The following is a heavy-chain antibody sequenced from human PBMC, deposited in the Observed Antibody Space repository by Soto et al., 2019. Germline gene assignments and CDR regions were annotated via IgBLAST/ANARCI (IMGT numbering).Heavy chain of an antibody. CDR2: IYSSGST. Sequence: QVQLQESGPGLVKPSQTLSLTCTVSGGSVSSGDYYWSWVRQPPGKGLEWIGYIYSSGSTYYNPSLRSRLTISVDTSKNQFFLKLTSVTAEDTAVYFCARESPHEDTSAYYLLDCWGQGTLVTVSS. D-gene: IGHD3-22*01. J-gene: IGHJ4*02. V-gene: IGHV4-30-4*01. CDR3: ARESPHEDTSAYYLLDC. CDR1: GGSVSSGDYY.